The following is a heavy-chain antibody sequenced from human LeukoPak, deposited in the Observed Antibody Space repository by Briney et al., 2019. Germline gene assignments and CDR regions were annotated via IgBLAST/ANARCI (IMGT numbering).Heavy chain of an antibody. V-gene: IGHV3-48*01. D-gene: IGHD5-18*01. CDR2: ISSSSTI. CDR1: GFTFSSYS. J-gene: IGHJ3*02. CDR3: ASPSGQGPYSYGFDDAFDI. Sequence: GRSLRLSCAASGFTFSSYSMNWVRQAPGKGLEWVSYISSSSTIYYADSVKGRFTISRDNAKNSLYLQMNSLRAEDTAVYYCASPSGQGPYSYGFDDAFDIWGQGTMVTVSS.